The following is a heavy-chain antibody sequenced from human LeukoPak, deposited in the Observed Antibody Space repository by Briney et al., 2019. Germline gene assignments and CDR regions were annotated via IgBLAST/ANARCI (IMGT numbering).Heavy chain of an antibody. D-gene: IGHD3-10*01. CDR3: ARGYSYGSGSYYCDY. CDR2: IWYDGSNK. J-gene: IGHJ4*02. V-gene: IGHV3-33*01. CDR1: GFTFSSYG. Sequence: PGRSQRLSCAASGFTFSSYGTHWVRQAPGKGLEWVAVIWYDGSNKYYADSVKGRFTISRDNSKNTLYLQMNSLRAEDTAVYYCARGYSYGSGSYYCDYWGQGTLVTVSS.